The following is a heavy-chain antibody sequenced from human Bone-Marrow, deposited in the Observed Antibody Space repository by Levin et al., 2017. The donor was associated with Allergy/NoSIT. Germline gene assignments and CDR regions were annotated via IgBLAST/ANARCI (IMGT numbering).Heavy chain of an antibody. Sequence: GGPLRLPCAASGFTFSNYWMHWVRQAPGKGLVWFSHINSDGSNTNYADSVKGRFTISRDNAKNTLYLQMNSLRDEDTAVYYCARGGCSSTSCLDNWGQGTLVTVSP. D-gene: IGHD2-2*01. CDR1: GFTFSNYW. CDR2: INSDGSNT. CDR3: ARGGCSSTSCLDN. V-gene: IGHV3-74*01. J-gene: IGHJ4*02.